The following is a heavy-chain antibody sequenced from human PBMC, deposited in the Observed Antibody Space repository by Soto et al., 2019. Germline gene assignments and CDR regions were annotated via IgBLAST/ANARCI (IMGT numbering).Heavy chain of an antibody. J-gene: IGHJ4*02. Sequence: PGGSLRLSCVEPGFNFSNYAVAWVRQAPGKGLEWVSSISGSGRGSRPYYADSVQGRFTISRDQSKNIVSLQMDSLRVDDTAVYYCTRERSLVSFLFDYWGPGTLVTVSS. CDR3: TRERSLVSFLFDY. V-gene: IGHV3-23*01. CDR1: GFNFSNYA. D-gene: IGHD3-16*01. CDR2: ISGSGRGSRP.